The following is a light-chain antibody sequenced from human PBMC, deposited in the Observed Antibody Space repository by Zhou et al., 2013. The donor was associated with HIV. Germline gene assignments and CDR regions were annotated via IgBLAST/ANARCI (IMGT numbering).Light chain of an antibody. CDR2: AAS. CDR1: QGITNS. J-gene: IGKJ1*01. Sequence: AVRLTQSPSSFSASPGDRVTITCRASQGITNSLAWYQQTPGKAPKLLIYAASTLQSGVPSRFSGSGSGTDFTLTISCLQSEDFATYYCQQYYSYPWTFGQGTKVEIK. CDR3: QQYYSYPWT. V-gene: IGKV1-8*01.